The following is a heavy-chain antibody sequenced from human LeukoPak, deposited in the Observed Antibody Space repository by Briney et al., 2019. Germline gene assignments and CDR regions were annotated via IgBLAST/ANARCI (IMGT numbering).Heavy chain of an antibody. CDR3: AKDSYSSSWYSWFDP. CDR1: GFTFDDYA. Sequence: GGSLRLSCAASGFTFDDYAMHWVRQAPGKGLEWVSGISWNSGSIGYADSVKGRFTISRDNAKNSLYLQMNSLRAEDTALYYCAKDSYSSSWYSWFDPWGQGTLVTVSS. D-gene: IGHD6-13*01. J-gene: IGHJ5*02. V-gene: IGHV3-9*01. CDR2: ISWNSGSI.